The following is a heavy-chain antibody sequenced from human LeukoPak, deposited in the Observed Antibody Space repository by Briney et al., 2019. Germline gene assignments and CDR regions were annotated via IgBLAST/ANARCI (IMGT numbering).Heavy chain of an antibody. V-gene: IGHV3-21*01. D-gene: IGHD2-21*02. CDR1: GFTFSSYS. J-gene: IGHJ6*03. CDR3: AKDWGRLRGYYYTDV. CDR2: ISSSSSYI. Sequence: GGSLRLSCAASGFTFSSYSMNWVRQAPGKGLEWVSSISSSSSYIYHADSVKGRFTISRDNSKNTLYLQMNSLRAEDTAVYYCAKDWGRLRGYYYTDVWGKGTTVTVSS.